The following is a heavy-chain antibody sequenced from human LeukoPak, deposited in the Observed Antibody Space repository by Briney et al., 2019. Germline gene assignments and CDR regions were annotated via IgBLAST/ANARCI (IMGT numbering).Heavy chain of an antibody. CDR1: GYTFTSYA. CDR2: INTNTGNP. D-gene: IGHD6-19*01. V-gene: IGHV7-4-1*02. J-gene: IGHJ5*02. Sequence: ASVKVSCKASGYTFTSYAMNWVRQAPGQGLEWMGWINTNTGNPTYAQGFTGRFVFSLDTSVSTAYLQISSLKAEDTAVYYCARSYSSGWYPERFDPWGQGTLVTVSS. CDR3: ARSYSSGWYPERFDP.